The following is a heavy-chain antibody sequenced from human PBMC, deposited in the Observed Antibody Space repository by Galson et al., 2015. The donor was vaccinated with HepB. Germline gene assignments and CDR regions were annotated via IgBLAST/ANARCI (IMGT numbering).Heavy chain of an antibody. J-gene: IGHJ6*02. V-gene: IGHV1-69*13. D-gene: IGHD1-20*01. CDR2: IIPIFGTA. CDR3: AISYNWNRASLYYYYGMDV. CDR1: GGTFSSYA. Sequence: SVKVSCKASGGTFSSYAISWVRQAPGQGLEWMGGIIPIFGTANYAQKFQGRVTITADESTSTAYMELSSLRSEDTAVYYCAISYNWNRASLYYYYGMDVWGQGTTVTVSS.